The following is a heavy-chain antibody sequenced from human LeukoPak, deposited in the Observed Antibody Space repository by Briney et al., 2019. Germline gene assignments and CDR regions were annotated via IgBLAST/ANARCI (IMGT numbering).Heavy chain of an antibody. D-gene: IGHD5-18*01. J-gene: IGHJ4*02. CDR3: TTEPAVDTAMFHFDY. Sequence: GGSLRLSCAASGFIFSNAWMNWVRQAPGKGLEWVGRVKSKADGGTTDYAAPVKGRFTISRDDSKNTLYLQMNSLKTEDTAVYYCTTEPAVDTAMFHFDYWGQGTLVTVSS. CDR1: GFIFSNAW. V-gene: IGHV3-15*01. CDR2: VKSKADGGTT.